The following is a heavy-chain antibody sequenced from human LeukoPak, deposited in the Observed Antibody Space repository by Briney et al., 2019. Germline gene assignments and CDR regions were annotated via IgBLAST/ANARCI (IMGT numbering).Heavy chain of an antibody. CDR3: ARSAFGSGVYFDS. CDR2: MNPNSGDT. J-gene: IGHJ4*02. D-gene: IGHD3-10*01. V-gene: IGHV1-8*01. Sequence: ASVKVSCKASGYTFTSYDINWVRQATGQGPEWMGWMNPNSGDTGYAQKFQGRVTMTRDTSITTAYLELSSLGSEDTAVYYCARSAFGSGVYFDSWGQGTLVTVSS. CDR1: GYTFTSYD.